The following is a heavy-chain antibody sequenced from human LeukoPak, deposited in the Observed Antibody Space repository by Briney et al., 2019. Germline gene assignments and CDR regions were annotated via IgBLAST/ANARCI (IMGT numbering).Heavy chain of an antibody. V-gene: IGHV3-9*01. CDR2: ISWNSGSI. D-gene: IGHD6-13*01. J-gene: IGHJ4*02. CDR1: GFTFDDYA. CDR3: AKGTRIAAAGSFDY. Sequence: GGSLRLSCAASGFTFDDYAMHWVGQAPGKGLEWVSGISWNSGSIGYAASVKGRFTISRDNAKNSLYLQMNSLRAEDTALYYCAKGTRIAAAGSFDYWGQGTLVTVSS.